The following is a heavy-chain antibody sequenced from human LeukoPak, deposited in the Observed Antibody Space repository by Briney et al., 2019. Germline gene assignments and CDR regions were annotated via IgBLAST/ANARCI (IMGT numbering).Heavy chain of an antibody. CDR3: ARGLRYLSSRFDP. CDR1: GGSISGYY. Sequence: PSETLSLTCTVSGGSISGYYWSWIRLPAGKGLEWIGRIYTSGSTNYNPSLKSRLTVSVDTSKNQFSLKLSSVTAADTAVYYCARGLRYLSSRFDPWGQGTLVTVSS. D-gene: IGHD3-16*02. J-gene: IGHJ5*02. CDR2: IYTSGST. V-gene: IGHV4-4*07.